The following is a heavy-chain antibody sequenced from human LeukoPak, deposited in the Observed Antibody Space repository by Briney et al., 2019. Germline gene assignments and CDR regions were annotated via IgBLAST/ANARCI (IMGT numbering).Heavy chain of an antibody. CDR2: INPNSGGT. V-gene: IGHV1-2*02. J-gene: IGHJ4*02. Sequence: ASVKVSCKASGYTFTGYYMHWVRQAPGQGLEWMGWINPNSGGTNYAQKFQGRVTMTRDTSISTAYMELSRLRSDDTAVYYCARGHSPPPYSGSYYFDYWGQGTLVTVSS. D-gene: IGHD1-26*01. CDR3: ARGHSPPPYSGSYYFDY. CDR1: GYTFTGYY.